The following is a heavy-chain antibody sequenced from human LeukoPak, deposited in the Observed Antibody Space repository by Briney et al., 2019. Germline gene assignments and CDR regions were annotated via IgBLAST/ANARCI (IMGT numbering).Heavy chain of an antibody. CDR3: TTLDIVVVPAAMGSYYFDY. D-gene: IGHD2-2*03. V-gene: IGHV3-15*01. Sequence: GGSLRLSCAASRFTVSNAWMSCVRQAPGKGLEWVGRIKSKTEGGTTDYAAPVKGRFTISRDDSKNTLYLQMNSLKTEDTAVYYCTTLDIVVVPAAMGSYYFDYWGQGTLVTVSS. CDR1: RFTVSNAW. J-gene: IGHJ4*02. CDR2: IKSKTEGGTT.